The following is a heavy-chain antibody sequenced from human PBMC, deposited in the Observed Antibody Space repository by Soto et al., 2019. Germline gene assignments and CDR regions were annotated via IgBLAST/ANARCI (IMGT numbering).Heavy chain of an antibody. CDR1: GYTFTSYA. D-gene: IGHD6-6*01. J-gene: IGHJ6*02. V-gene: IGHV1-3*01. CDR2: INAGNGNT. CDR3: ASSSSPSYYYYGMDV. Sequence: ASVKVSCKASGYTFTSYAMHWVRQAPGQRLEWMGWINAGNGNTKYSQKFQGRVTITRDTSASTAYMELSSLRSEDTAVYYCASSSSPSYYYYGMDVWGQGTTVTVSS.